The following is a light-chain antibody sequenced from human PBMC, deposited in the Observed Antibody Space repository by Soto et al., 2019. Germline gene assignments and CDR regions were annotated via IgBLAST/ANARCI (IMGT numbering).Light chain of an antibody. Sequence: EIVLTQSPGTLSLSPGEGATLSCWASQTVSSNYLAWYQQRPGQAPRLIIYGASSRATGIPDRFSGSGSGTDFTLTIGSLEPEESALYYCQQRASWPYTSGQGTKVDIK. CDR1: QTVSSNY. V-gene: IGKV3D-20*02. CDR2: GAS. CDR3: QQRASWPYT. J-gene: IGKJ2*01.